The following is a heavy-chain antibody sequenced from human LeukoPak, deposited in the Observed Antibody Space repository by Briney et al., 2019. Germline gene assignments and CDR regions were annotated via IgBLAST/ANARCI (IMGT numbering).Heavy chain of an antibody. D-gene: IGHD5-24*01. CDR2: ISGSGGST. Sequence: PGGSLRLSCAASGFTFSSYAMSWVRQAPGKGLEWVSAISGSGGSTYYADSVKGRFTISKDNSKNTLYLQMNSLRAEDTAVYYCAKARIKTGYFDHWGQGTLVTVSS. CDR3: AKARIKTGYFDH. V-gene: IGHV3-23*01. J-gene: IGHJ4*02. CDR1: GFTFSSYA.